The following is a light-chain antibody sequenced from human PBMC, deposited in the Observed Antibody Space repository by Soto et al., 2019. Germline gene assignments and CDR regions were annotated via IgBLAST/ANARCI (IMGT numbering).Light chain of an antibody. V-gene: IGLV1-44*01. J-gene: IGLJ2*01. Sequence: QSVLTQPPSASGTPGQRVTISCSGSSSNIGSNTVNWYQQLPGTAPKLLIYSNNKRPSGVPDRFSGSKSGTSASLAISGLQSEDEADYYCAAWDDSLNVPVFGGGTQLTVL. CDR3: AAWDDSLNVPV. CDR2: SNN. CDR1: SSNIGSNT.